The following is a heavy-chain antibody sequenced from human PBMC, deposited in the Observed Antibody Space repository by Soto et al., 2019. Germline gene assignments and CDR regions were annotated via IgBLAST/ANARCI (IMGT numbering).Heavy chain of an antibody. V-gene: IGHV1-69*02. Sequence: QVQLVQSGADVQRPGSSVRVACTASGDTFNFYSINWVRQAPGLGLQWMGRINPILSMSNYAPRFQGRVTMTADKSTSTADMELSSLRSEATAMYYCATSYGSGYLAVASWGQGALVTVSS. CDR2: INPILSMS. J-gene: IGHJ4*02. CDR1: GDTFNFYS. D-gene: IGHD3-10*01. CDR3: ATSYGSGYLAVAS.